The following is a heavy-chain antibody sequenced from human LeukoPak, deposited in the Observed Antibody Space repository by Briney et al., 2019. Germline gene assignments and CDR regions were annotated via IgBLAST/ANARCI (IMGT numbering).Heavy chain of an antibody. J-gene: IGHJ6*03. Sequence: GESLKISCKGSGFRFNNYWIGWVRQMPGKGLEWMGIIYPGDSDTRYSPSFQGQVTISADKSITTAYLQWSGLKASDTAIYYCARVAVAGIGSYYYMDVWGKGTTVTVSS. CDR2: IYPGDSDT. V-gene: IGHV5-51*01. CDR1: GFRFNNYW. CDR3: ARVAVAGIGSYYYMDV. D-gene: IGHD6-19*01.